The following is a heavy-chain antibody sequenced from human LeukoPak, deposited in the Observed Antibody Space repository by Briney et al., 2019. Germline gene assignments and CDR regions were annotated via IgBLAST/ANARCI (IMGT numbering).Heavy chain of an antibody. D-gene: IGHD2-2*01. J-gene: IGHJ1*01. V-gene: IGHV1-2*02. CDR1: GGTFSSYA. CDR3: ATRYCSSTSCYAEYFQH. CDR2: INPNSGGT. Sequence: ASVKVSCKASGGTFSSYAISWVRQAPGQGLEWMGWINPNSGGTNYAQKFQGRVTMTRDTSISTAYMELSRLRSDDTAVYYCATRYCSSTSCYAEYFQHWGQGTLVTVSS.